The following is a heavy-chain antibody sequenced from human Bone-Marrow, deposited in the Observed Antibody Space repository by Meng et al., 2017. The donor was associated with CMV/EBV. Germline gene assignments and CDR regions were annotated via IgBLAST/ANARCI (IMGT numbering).Heavy chain of an antibody. J-gene: IGHJ4*02. Sequence: GESLKISCSGSGYRFKSYWIAWVRQMPGKGLEWMGIIYPGDSDTRYSLSFQGQVTISADKSISTVYLQWSSLKASDTATYYCARRDPGVFLFDFWGPGTLVTGSS. V-gene: IGHV5-51*01. CDR2: IYPGDSDT. CDR3: ARRDPGVFLFDF. CDR1: GYRFKSYW. D-gene: IGHD2/OR15-2a*01.